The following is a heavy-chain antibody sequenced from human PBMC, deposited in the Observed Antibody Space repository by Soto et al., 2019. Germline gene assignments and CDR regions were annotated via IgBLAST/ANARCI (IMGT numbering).Heavy chain of an antibody. Sequence: SETLSLTCTVSGGSISSYYWSWIRQPPGKGLEWIGYIYYSGSTNYNPSLKSRVTISVDTSKNQFSLKLSSVTAADTAVYYCVRVPPIAARRIYYYYYMDVWGKGTTVTVSS. D-gene: IGHD6-6*01. CDR2: IYYSGST. CDR3: VRVPPIAARRIYYYYYMDV. CDR1: GGSISSYY. V-gene: IGHV4-59*01. J-gene: IGHJ6*03.